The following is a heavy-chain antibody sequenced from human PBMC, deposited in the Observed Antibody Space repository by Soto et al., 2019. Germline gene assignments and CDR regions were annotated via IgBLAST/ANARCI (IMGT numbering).Heavy chain of an antibody. CDR2: IKSKTDGGTT. CDR1: GFTFSNAW. D-gene: IGHD5-18*01. CDR3: TTARSNTAMVL. J-gene: IGHJ4*02. V-gene: IGHV3-15*01. Sequence: GGSLRLSCAASGFTFSNAWMSWVRQAPGKGLEWVGRIKSKTDGGTTDYAAPVKGRFTISRDDSKNTLYLQMDSLKTEDTAVYYCTTARSNTAMVLWGQGTLVTVSS.